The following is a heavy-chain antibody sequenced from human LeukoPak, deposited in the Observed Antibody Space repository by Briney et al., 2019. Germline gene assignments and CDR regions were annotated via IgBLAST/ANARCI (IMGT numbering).Heavy chain of an antibody. CDR3: ARDRPRVIAGYYYYYYMDV. CDR1: GGTFSSYA. V-gene: IGHV1-69*13. Sequence: SVKVSCKASGGTFSSYAISWVRQAPGQGLEWMGGIIPIFGTANYAQKFQGRVTITADESTSTAYMELSSLRSEDTAVYYCARDRPRVIAGYYYYYYMDVRGKGTTVTVSS. J-gene: IGHJ6*03. D-gene: IGHD3-22*01. CDR2: IIPIFGTA.